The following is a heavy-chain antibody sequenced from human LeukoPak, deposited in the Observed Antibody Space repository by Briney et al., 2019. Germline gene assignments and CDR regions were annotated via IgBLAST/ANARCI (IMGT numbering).Heavy chain of an antibody. CDR1: GYTFTDYY. CDR3: AKKYLESRLVSGTGVNWLDP. Sequence: ASVKVSCKASGYTFTDYYIHWVRQAPGQGLEWMGWINPKSGGTNYAQKFQGRVTMTRDTSISTAYMELTSLTSDDTAVYYCAKKYLESRLVSGTGVNWLDPWGQGTLVTVSS. V-gene: IGHV1-2*02. J-gene: IGHJ5*02. CDR2: INPKSGGT. D-gene: IGHD6-19*01.